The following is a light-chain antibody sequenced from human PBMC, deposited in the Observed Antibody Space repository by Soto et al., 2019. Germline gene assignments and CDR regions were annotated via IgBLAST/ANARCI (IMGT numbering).Light chain of an antibody. CDR3: QQSYSTSWT. CDR1: QSISSY. Sequence: DIQMTQSPSSLSASVGDRVTITCRASQSISSYLNWYQQKPGKAPKLLIYAASSLQSGVPSRFSGSGSGTDLTLTISSLQPEDVATYYCQQSYSTSWTFGQGTKVVIK. J-gene: IGKJ1*01. CDR2: AAS. V-gene: IGKV1-39*01.